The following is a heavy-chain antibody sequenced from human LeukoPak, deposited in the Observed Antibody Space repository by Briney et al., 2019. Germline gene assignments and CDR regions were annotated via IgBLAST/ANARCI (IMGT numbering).Heavy chain of an antibody. Sequence: PSETLSLTCAVYGGSFSGYYWSWVRQPPGKGLEWIGEINHSGSTNYNPSLKSRVTISVDTSKNQFSLKLSSVTAADTAVYYCARGRILTIFGVVITRYVYYFDYWGQGTLVTVSS. V-gene: IGHV4-34*01. CDR1: GGSFSGYY. CDR2: INHSGST. J-gene: IGHJ4*02. CDR3: ARGRILTIFGVVITRYVYYFDY. D-gene: IGHD3-3*01.